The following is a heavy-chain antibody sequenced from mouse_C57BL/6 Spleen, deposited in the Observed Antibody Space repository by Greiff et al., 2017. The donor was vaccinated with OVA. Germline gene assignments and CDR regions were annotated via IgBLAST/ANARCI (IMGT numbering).Heavy chain of an antibody. CDR1: GYTFTSYW. CDR3: AKDYGSSPGWYFDV. D-gene: IGHD1-1*01. V-gene: IGHV1-64*01. Sequence: QVQLQQPGAELVKPGASVKLSCKASGYTFTSYWMHWVKQRPGQGLEWIGMIHPNSGSTNYNEKFKSKATLTVDKSSSTAYMQLSSLTSEDSAVYSCAKDYGSSPGWYFDVWGTGTTVTVSS. J-gene: IGHJ1*03. CDR2: IHPNSGST.